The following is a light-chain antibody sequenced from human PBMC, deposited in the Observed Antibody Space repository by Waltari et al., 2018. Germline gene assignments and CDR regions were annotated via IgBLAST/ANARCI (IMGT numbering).Light chain of an antibody. CDR1: SGINVGTSR. J-gene: IGLJ2*01. V-gene: IGLV5-39*01. CDR3: AIWYSSAWV. CDR2: FKSDSDK. Sequence: QPVLTQPTSLSASPGASARFPCTLHSGINVGTSRIYWYQQNPGSLPRSLLRFKSDSDKQQGSGVPSRFSGSKEPSTNAGLLLISGLQSEDEADYYCAIWYSSAWVFGGGTKLTVL.